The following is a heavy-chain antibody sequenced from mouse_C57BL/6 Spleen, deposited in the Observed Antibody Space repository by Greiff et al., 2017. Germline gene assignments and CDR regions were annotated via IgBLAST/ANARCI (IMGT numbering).Heavy chain of an antibody. CDR1: GFTFSSYA. D-gene: IGHD1-1*01. J-gene: IGHJ1*03. CDR3: TRDHYGRHWYFDF. CDR2: ISSGGDYS. V-gene: IGHV5-9-1*02. Sequence: EVMLVESGAGLVKPGGSLKLSCAASGFTFSSYAMSWVRQTPEKRLEWVAYISSGGDYSYYADTVKGRFTISRDNARNTLYLQMSSLKSEDTAMYYCTRDHYGRHWYFDFWGTGTTVTVSS.